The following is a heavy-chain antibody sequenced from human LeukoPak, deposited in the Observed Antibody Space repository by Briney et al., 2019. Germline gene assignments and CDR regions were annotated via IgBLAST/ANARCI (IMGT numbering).Heavy chain of an antibody. V-gene: IGHV4-59*03. D-gene: IGHD3/OR15-3a*01. J-gene: IGHJ4*02. Sequence: SETLSLTCSVSDGSIRTYYWSWIRQSHGEGLEWIGNIYYRGDINYNPSLKSRVIISIDTSKNQFSLKVTSLTAADTAVYYCATNKDWAEADWGQGTLVIVSS. CDR3: ATNKDWAEAD. CDR1: DGSIRTYY. CDR2: IYYRGDI.